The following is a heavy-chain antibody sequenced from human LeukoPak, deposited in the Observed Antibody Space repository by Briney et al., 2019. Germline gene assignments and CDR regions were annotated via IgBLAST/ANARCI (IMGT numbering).Heavy chain of an antibody. D-gene: IGHD6-13*01. CDR3: ARSHSSSWYYYFDY. Sequence: PETLSLTCTGPRGSISSYYWSWIRQPPGRGLEKVGYIYYSGSTNYNPSLKSRVTISVDTSKNQFSLKLSSVTAADTAVYYCARSHSSSWYYYFDYWGQGTLVTVSS. V-gene: IGHV4-59*01. J-gene: IGHJ4*02. CDR2: IYYSGST. CDR1: RGSISSYY.